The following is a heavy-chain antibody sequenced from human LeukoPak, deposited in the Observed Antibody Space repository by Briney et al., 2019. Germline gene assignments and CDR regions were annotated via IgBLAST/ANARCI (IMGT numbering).Heavy chain of an antibody. Sequence: GGSLRLSCAASGFTFSSYAMSWVRQAPGKGLEWVSGISGSGGSPLYADSVKGRFTISRDNSKKTVFLQMNSLRAEDTAVYYYAKDRVPRFFYWDFDLWGRGTLVTVSS. J-gene: IGHJ2*01. D-gene: IGHD2/OR15-2a*01. CDR1: GFTFSSYA. V-gene: IGHV3-23*01. CDR2: ISGSGGSP. CDR3: AKDRVPRFFYWDFDL.